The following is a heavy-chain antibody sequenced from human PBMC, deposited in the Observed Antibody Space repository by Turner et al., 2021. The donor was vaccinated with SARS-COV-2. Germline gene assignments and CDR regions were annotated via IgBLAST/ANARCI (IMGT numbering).Heavy chain of an antibody. J-gene: IGHJ6*02. CDR2: IKRKTDGGTT. CDR3: TTDSTGYQYGYGIDV. Sequence: EVQLVESGGGLVKPGGSLRLSCSASGFSFNNAWMSWVRQAPGKGLEWVCRIKRKTDGGTTDYAAPVKGRFTISRDDSKTTLYLQMNSLKTEDTAVYYCTTDSTGYQYGYGIDVWGQGTTVTVSS. D-gene: IGHD2-2*01. CDR1: GFSFNNAW. V-gene: IGHV3-15*01.